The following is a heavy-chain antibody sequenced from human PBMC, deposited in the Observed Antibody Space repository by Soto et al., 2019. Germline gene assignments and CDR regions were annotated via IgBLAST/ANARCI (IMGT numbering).Heavy chain of an antibody. Sequence: QVQLVESGGGVVQPGRSLRLSCAASGFTFSSYGMHWVRQAPGKGLEWVAVIWYDGSNKYYADSVKGRFTISRDNSKNTLYLKMNSLRAEDPAVYYCARDGRAGWFDPWGQGTLVTVSS. CDR1: GFTFSSYG. CDR2: IWYDGSNK. V-gene: IGHV3-33*01. J-gene: IGHJ5*02. CDR3: ARDGRAGWFDP.